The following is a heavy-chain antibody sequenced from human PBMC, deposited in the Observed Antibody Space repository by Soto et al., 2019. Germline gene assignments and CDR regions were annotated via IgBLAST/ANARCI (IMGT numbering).Heavy chain of an antibody. CDR3: ARDRSWEWPPTQYYFDY. J-gene: IGHJ4*02. V-gene: IGHV3-48*02. CDR2: ISSSSSTI. Sequence: QSXVSLRLSCAASGFTFSSYSMNWVRQAPGKGLEWVSYISSSSSTIYYADSVKGRFTISRDNAKNSLYLQMNSLRDEDTAVYYCARDRSWEWPPTQYYFDYWGQGTLVTVSS. CDR1: GFTFSSYS. D-gene: IGHD1-26*01.